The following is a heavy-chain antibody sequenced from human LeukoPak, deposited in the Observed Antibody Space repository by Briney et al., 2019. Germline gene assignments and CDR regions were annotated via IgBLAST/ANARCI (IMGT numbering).Heavy chain of an antibody. CDR1: GFTFSSYG. CDR3: AKDGSDFWGDYYFDY. CDR2: IRYDGSNK. D-gene: IGHD3-3*01. Sequence: GGSLRLSCAASGFTFSSYGMHWVRQAPGKGLEWVAFIRYDGSNKYYADSVKGRFTISRDNSKNTLYLQMNSLRAGDTAVYYCAKDGSDFWGDYYFDYWGQGTLVTVSS. V-gene: IGHV3-30*02. J-gene: IGHJ4*02.